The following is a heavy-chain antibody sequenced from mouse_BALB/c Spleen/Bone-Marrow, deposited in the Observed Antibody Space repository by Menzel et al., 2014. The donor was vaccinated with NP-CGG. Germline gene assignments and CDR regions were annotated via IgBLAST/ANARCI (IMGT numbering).Heavy chain of an antibody. CDR2: ILPGSGST. J-gene: IGHJ4*01. D-gene: IGHD1-1*02. Sequence: QVQLKQSGAELMKPGASVKISCKATGHIFSSYWIEWVKQRPGHGPEWIGEILPGSGSTNYNEKFKGKATFTADTSSNTAYMQRSNLTPEDAAGYHCARYGSNAMDYWGQGTSGTVSS. V-gene: IGHV1-9*01. CDR1: GHIFSSYW. CDR3: ARYGSNAMDY.